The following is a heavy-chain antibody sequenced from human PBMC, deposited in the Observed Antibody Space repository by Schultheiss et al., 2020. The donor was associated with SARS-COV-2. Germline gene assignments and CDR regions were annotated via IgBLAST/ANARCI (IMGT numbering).Heavy chain of an antibody. D-gene: IGHD3-10*01. Sequence: GSLRLSCSVAGGSLSPYYWSWIRQSPGKGLEWIGHIYHSGSTNYNPSLKSRVIMSVDTSKSQLSLQLNSVTAADTAVYYCARDGFVSYYHGSQTERYVYGMDVWGQGTPVTVSS. V-gene: IGHV4-59*01. J-gene: IGHJ6*02. CDR3: ARDGFVSYYHGSQTERYVYGMDV. CDR2: IYHSGST. CDR1: GGSLSPYY.